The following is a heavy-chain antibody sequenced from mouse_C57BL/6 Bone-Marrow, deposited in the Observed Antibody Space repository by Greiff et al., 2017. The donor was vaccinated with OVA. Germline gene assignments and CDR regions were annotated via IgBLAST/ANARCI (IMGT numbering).Heavy chain of an antibody. CDR1: GYAFTNYL. J-gene: IGHJ3*01. D-gene: IGHD1-1*01. CDR2: INPGSGGT. Sequence: QVQLQQSGAELVRPGTSVKVSCKASGYAFTNYLIEWVKQRPGQGLEWIGVINPGSGGTNYNEKFKGKATLTADKSSSTAYMQLSSLTSEDSAVYFCAKEDYYGCAYWGQGTLVTVSA. V-gene: IGHV1-54*01. CDR3: AKEDYYGCAY.